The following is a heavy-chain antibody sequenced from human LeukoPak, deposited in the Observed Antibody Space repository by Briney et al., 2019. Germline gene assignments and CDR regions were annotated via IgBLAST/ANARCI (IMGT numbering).Heavy chain of an antibody. V-gene: IGHV3-66*02. J-gene: IGHJ4*02. CDR3: ASDSRTTGFDY. CDR1: GFPVSSNY. Sequence: GSLRLSCSASGFPVSSNYMSWVRQAPGKGLEWVSVIYSGGSTYYADSVKGRFTISRDNSKNTLYLQMNSLRAEDTALYYCASDSRTTGFDYWGQGTLVTVSS. D-gene: IGHD1/OR15-1a*01. CDR2: IYSGGST.